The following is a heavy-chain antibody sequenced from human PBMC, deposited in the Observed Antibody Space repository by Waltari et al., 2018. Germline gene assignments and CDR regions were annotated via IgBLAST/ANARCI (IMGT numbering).Heavy chain of an antibody. CDR2: IHYSGST. Sequence: QVQLPESGPGLVKPSATLSLTCTVSGVSISSYYWSWIWPPPGKGLEWIGYIHYSGSTNYNPSLKSRVTMSIDTSKNQFSLELSSVTAADTAVYYCARAPGVRVGFDFWGQGTLVTVSS. CDR1: GVSISSYY. J-gene: IGHJ4*02. V-gene: IGHV4-59*01. D-gene: IGHD3-22*01. CDR3: ARAPGVRVGFDF.